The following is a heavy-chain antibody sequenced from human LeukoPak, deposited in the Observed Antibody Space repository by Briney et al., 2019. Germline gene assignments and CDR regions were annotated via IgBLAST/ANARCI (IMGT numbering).Heavy chain of an antibody. D-gene: IGHD6-13*01. Sequence: SETLSLTCAVYGGSFSGYYWNWIRQSPGKGLEWIGEINHRGSTNFNPSLKSRVTMSVDTTQRQFSLRLSSVTAADTAVYYCARDKVLTQQQLAIYYYYGMDVWGQGTTVTVSS. CDR1: GGSFSGYY. CDR3: ARDKVLTQQQLAIYYYYGMDV. CDR2: INHRGST. J-gene: IGHJ6*02. V-gene: IGHV4-34*01.